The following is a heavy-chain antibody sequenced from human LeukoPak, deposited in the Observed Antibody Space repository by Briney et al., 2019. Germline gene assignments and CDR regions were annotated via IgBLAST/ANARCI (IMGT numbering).Heavy chain of an antibody. CDR1: GFTISSYT. V-gene: IGHV3-23*01. Sequence: PGGSLTLSCAASGFTISSYTMSWVRQAPGKGLEWVTTISNSGRNTFHTDSVKGRYTISRDNSKNTLYLKMNSLGAGDTAVYSCARARGYCAADCSRYAFDYWGQGTLVTVSS. CDR2: ISNSGRNT. CDR3: ARARGYCAADCSRYAFDY. J-gene: IGHJ4*02. D-gene: IGHD2-21*02.